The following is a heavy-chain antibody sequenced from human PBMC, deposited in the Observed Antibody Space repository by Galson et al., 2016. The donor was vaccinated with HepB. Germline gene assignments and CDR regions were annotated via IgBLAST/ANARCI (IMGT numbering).Heavy chain of an antibody. D-gene: IGHD5-24*01. CDR1: SGSVSSTTYY. CDR3: ASLRDGYNTGWADGGFDY. V-gene: IGHV4-39*01. Sequence: SETLSLTCTVSSGSVSSTTYYWAWMRQTPGKGLEWIGNIYYTGRTNYSPSLKSRVIISVDTSKNQFSLKLTSVSAADTAVYYCASLRDGYNTGWADGGFDYWGQGALVTVSS. CDR2: IYYTGRT. J-gene: IGHJ4*02.